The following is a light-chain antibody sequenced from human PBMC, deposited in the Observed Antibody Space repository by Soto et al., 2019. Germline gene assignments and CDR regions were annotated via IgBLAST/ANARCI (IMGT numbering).Light chain of an antibody. Sequence: QSVLTQPASVTGSPGQSITISCTGTSSDVGAYNYVSWFQQHPGKAPKLMIYDVSNRPSGVSNRFSGSKSGNTASLTISGPQAEDEADYYCCSYTTSSTYVFGTGTMVTVL. J-gene: IGLJ1*01. V-gene: IGLV2-14*01. CDR3: CSYTTSSTYV. CDR1: SSDVGAYNY. CDR2: DVS.